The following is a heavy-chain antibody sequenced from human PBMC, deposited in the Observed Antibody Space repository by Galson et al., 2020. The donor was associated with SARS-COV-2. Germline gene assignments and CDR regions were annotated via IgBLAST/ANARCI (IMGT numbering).Heavy chain of an antibody. CDR1: GASISSANYY. Sequence: SETLSLTCTVSGASISSANYYWSWIRQPPGKGLEWIGYISYSGSTYYNPSLKSRVTILVDTSSNQFSLRLSSVTAADTAVYYCARDGYRGDGYNRANWGQGTLVTVSS. CDR2: ISYSGST. J-gene: IGHJ4*02. V-gene: IGHV4-30-4*01. D-gene: IGHD5-12*01. CDR3: ARDGYRGDGYNRAN.